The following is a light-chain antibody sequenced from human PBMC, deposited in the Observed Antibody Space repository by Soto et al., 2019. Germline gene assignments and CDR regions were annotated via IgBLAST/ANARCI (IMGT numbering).Light chain of an antibody. Sequence: DIQMTQSPSTLSASVGARVTITCRASQSISSWLAWYQQKPGKAPNLLIYQASRLESGVPSRFSGCGSGTEFALTISSLQPDDFATYYCQEYNTYSRTFGQGTKVDIK. J-gene: IGKJ1*01. CDR3: QEYNTYSRT. CDR1: QSISSW. CDR2: QAS. V-gene: IGKV1-5*03.